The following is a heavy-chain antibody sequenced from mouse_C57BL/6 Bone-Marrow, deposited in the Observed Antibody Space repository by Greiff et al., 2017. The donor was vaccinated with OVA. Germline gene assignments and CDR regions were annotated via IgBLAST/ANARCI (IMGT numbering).Heavy chain of an antibody. CDR2: IYPRSGNT. V-gene: IGHV1-81*01. CDR1: GYTFTSYG. J-gene: IGHJ3*01. Sequence: VQVVESGAELARPGASVKLSCKASGYTFTSYGISWVKQRTGQGLEWIGEIYPRSGNTYYNEKFKGKATLTADKSSSTAYMELRSLTSEDSAVYFCARGGGLRRSWFAYWGQGTLVTVSA. CDR3: ARGGGLRRSWFAY. D-gene: IGHD2-4*01.